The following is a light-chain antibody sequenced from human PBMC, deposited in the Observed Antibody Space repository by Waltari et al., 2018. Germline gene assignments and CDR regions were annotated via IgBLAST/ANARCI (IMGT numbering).Light chain of an antibody. Sequence: DIVMTQSPDSLAVSLGERATLNCKSSPSVLYSSNNKNYLAWYQQKPGQPPKLLIYWASTREAGVPDRFSGSGSGTDFTLTISSLQAEDVAVYYCQQYYRTPSSFGGGTKVEIK. V-gene: IGKV4-1*01. CDR2: WAS. CDR1: PSVLYSSNNKNY. J-gene: IGKJ4*01. CDR3: QQYYRTPSS.